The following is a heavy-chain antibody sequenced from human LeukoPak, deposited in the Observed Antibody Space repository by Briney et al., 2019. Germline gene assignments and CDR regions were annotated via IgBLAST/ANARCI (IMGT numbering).Heavy chain of an antibody. D-gene: IGHD3-3*01. Sequence: GGSLRLSCAASGFPFSTNAMTWVRKAPGKGLEWVSAISGSGVTTYYADSVKGRFTIYRDNSRNTLYLEMNSLSAEDTAVYYCAKAYYGDYYDYWGQGTLVTVSS. CDR2: ISGSGVTT. J-gene: IGHJ4*02. CDR3: AKAYYGDYYDY. V-gene: IGHV3-23*01. CDR1: GFPFSTNA.